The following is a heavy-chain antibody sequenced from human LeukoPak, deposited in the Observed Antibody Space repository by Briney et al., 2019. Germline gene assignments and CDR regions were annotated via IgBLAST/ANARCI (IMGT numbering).Heavy chain of an antibody. V-gene: IGHV3-48*03. Sequence: PGGSLRLSCAASGFTFSSYEMNWVRQAPGKGLEWASYISSSGSTIYYADSVKGRFTISRDNAKNSLYLQMNSLRAEDTAVYYCARDPRSDTAMVTNYWGQGTLVTVSS. CDR1: GFTFSSYE. J-gene: IGHJ4*02. CDR2: ISSSGSTI. CDR3: ARDPRSDTAMVTNY. D-gene: IGHD5-18*01.